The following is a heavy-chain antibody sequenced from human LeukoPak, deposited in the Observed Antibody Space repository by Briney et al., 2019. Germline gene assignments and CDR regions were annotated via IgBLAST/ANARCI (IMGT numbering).Heavy chain of an antibody. CDR2: IYHSGST. CDR1: GYSINSNNY. Sequence: SETLSLTCSVSGYSINSNNYWGWIRQPPGKGLEWIGSIYHSGSTYYNPSLKSRVTISVDTSKNQFSLKLSSVTAADTAVYYCARDELRGSRLDAFDIWGQGTMVTVSS. D-gene: IGHD3-16*01. CDR3: ARDELRGSRLDAFDI. V-gene: IGHV4-38-2*02. J-gene: IGHJ3*02.